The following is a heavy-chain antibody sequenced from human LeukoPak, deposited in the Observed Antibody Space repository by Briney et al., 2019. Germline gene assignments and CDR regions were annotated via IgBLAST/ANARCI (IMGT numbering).Heavy chain of an antibody. D-gene: IGHD5-12*01. Sequence: GGSLRLSCAASGFTFSSYGMHWVRQAPGKGLEWVAFIRYDGSNKYYADSVKGRFTISRDNSKNTLYLQMNSLRAEGTAVYYCAKDRSAYDWGYYFDYWGQGTLVTVSS. J-gene: IGHJ4*02. CDR3: AKDRSAYDWGYYFDY. CDR2: IRYDGSNK. CDR1: GFTFSSYG. V-gene: IGHV3-30*02.